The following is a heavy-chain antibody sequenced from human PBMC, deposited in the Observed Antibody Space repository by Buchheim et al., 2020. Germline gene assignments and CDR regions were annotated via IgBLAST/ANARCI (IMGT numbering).Heavy chain of an antibody. CDR1: GFTFSSYW. CDR3: AREQEDIVVVPAAMDYYYYYGMDV. CDR2: INSDGSST. D-gene: IGHD2-2*01. Sequence: EVQLVESGGGLVQPGGSLRLSCAASGFTFSSYWMHWVRQAQGKGLVWVSRINSDGSSTSYADSVKGRFTISRDNAKNTLYLQMNSRRAEDTAVYYCAREQEDIVVVPAAMDYYYYYGMDVWGQGTT. J-gene: IGHJ6*02. V-gene: IGHV3-74*01.